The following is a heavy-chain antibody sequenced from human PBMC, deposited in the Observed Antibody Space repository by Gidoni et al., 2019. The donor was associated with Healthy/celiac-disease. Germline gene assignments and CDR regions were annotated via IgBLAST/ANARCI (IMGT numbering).Heavy chain of an antibody. CDR2: SSSSSSYI. V-gene: IGHV3-21*01. CDR1: GLPFSSDS. Sequence: EVQLVESGGGLVKPGGSVRRSCAASGLPFSSDSMNWVGQAPGKGLEGFSSSSSSSSYIYYADSVKGRVTISRDNANNSLYLQMNSLRAEDTAVYYCARGSLSITMIGCFDYWGQGTLVTVSS. J-gene: IGHJ4*02. CDR3: ARGSLSITMIGCFDY. D-gene: IGHD3-22*01.